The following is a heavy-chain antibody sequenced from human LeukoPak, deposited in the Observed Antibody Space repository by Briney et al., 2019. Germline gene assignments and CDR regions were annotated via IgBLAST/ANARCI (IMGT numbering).Heavy chain of an antibody. J-gene: IGHJ6*04. CDR1: GGSVSSGSYY. CDR3: ARDGVVRGYYYGMDV. D-gene: IGHD3-10*01. Sequence: SETLSLTCTVSGGSVSSGSYYWSWIRQPPGKGLEWIGYIYYSGSTNYNPSLKSRVTISVDTSKNQFSLKLSSVTAADTAVYYCARDGVVRGYYYGMDVWGKGTPVTVSS. V-gene: IGHV4-61*01. CDR2: IYYSGST.